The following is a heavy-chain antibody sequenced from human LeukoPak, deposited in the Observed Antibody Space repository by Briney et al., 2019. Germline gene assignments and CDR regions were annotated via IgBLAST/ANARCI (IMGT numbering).Heavy chain of an antibody. CDR1: GGTFSSYA. Sequence: ASVKVSCKASGGTFSSYAISWVRQAPGQGLEWMGRIIPIFGTANYAQKFQGRVTITTDESTSTAYMELSSLRSEDTAVHYCARDEEDDYDDYNDAFDIWGQGTMVTVSS. CDR3: ARDEEDDYDDYNDAFDI. V-gene: IGHV1-69*05. D-gene: IGHD4-17*01. CDR2: IIPIFGTA. J-gene: IGHJ3*02.